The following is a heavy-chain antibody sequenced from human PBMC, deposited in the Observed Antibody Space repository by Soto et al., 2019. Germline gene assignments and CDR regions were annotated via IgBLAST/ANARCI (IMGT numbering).Heavy chain of an antibody. CDR3: ARGFCGGDCYSGFDY. Sequence: EVQLVESGGGLVQPGGSLRLSCAASGFTFSSYDMHWVRQATGKGLEWVSAIGTAGDTYYPGSVKGRFTISRENAKNSLYLQMNSLRAGDTAVYYCARGFCGGDCYSGFDYWGQGTLVTVSS. J-gene: IGHJ4*02. V-gene: IGHV3-13*01. D-gene: IGHD2-21*01. CDR2: IGTAGDT. CDR1: GFTFSSYD.